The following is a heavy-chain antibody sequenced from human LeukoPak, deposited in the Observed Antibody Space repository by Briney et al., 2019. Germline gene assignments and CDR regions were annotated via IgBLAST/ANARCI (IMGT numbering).Heavy chain of an antibody. CDR1: GDSVSISTYY. CDR3: TSNTGSYVNV. D-gene: IGHD1-26*01. J-gene: IGHJ4*02. V-gene: IGHV4-39*01. CDR2: INYSGTT. Sequence: SETLSLTCTVSGDSVSISTYYWVWIRQPPGKGLEWIGGINYSGTTYYNPSLKSRVTISVDTSKNQFSLKLSSVTAADTAVYQCTSNTGSYVNVWGQGTLVTVSS.